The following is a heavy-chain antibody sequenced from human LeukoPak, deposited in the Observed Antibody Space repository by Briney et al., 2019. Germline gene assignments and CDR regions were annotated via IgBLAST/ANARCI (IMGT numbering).Heavy chain of an antibody. D-gene: IGHD6-13*01. CDR3: ARDAVTRNCSSIGCQIAAAGFVY. V-gene: IGHV4-59*11. J-gene: IGHJ4*02. Sequence: PSETLSLTCTVSGASISSHYWSWIRQPPGKGLEWMGYIFYSGYTNYNPSLKSRVTISVDTSKNQFSLRLRSVTAADTAVYYCARDAVTRNCSSIGCQIAAAGFVYWGQGTLVAVSS. CDR1: GASISSHY. CDR2: IFYSGYT.